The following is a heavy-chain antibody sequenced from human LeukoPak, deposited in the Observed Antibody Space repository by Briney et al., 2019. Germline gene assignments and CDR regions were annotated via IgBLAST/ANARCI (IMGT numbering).Heavy chain of an antibody. CDR3: ARDLVYYYDSSGYSCPGY. D-gene: IGHD3-22*01. CDR2: ISYDGSNK. CDR1: GFTFSSYA. J-gene: IGHJ4*02. Sequence: GGSLRLSCAASGFTFSSYAMHWVRRAPGKGLEWVAVISYDGSNKYYADSVKGRFTISRDNSKNTLYLQMNSLRAEDTAVYYCARDLVYYYDSSGYSCPGYWGQGTLVTVSS. V-gene: IGHV3-30-3*01.